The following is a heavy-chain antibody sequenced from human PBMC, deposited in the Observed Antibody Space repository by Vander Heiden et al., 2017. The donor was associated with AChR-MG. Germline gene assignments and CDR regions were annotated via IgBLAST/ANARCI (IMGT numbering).Heavy chain of an antibody. V-gene: IGHV4-34*01. CDR2: INHSGST. J-gene: IGHJ6*02. CDR1: GGSFSGYY. D-gene: IGHD3-3*01. Sequence: QVQLQQWGAGLLKPSETLSLTCAVYGGSFSGYYWSWIRQPPGKGLEWIGEINHSGSTNYNPSLKSRVTISVDTSKNQFSLKLSSVTAADTAVYYCARGRVVYYYGMDVWGQGTTVTVSS. CDR3: ARGRVVYYYGMDV.